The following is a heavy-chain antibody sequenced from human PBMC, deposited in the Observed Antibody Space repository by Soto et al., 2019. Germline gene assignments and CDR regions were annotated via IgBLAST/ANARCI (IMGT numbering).Heavy chain of an antibody. CDR3: ANSPLGPDIVVVPAAMNLLYHYGMDV. Sequence: GGSLRLSCAASGFTFSSYGMHWVRQAPGKGLEWVAVISYDGSNKYYADSVKGRFTISRDNSKNTLYLQMNSLRAEDTAVYYCANSPLGPDIVVVPAAMNLLYHYGMDVWGQGTTVTVSS. CDR2: ISYDGSNK. D-gene: IGHD2-2*01. V-gene: IGHV3-30*18. J-gene: IGHJ6*02. CDR1: GFTFSSYG.